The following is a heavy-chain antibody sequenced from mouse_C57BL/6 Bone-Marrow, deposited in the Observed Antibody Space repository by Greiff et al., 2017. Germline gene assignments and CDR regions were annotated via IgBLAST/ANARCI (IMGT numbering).Heavy chain of an antibody. CDR1: GFTFSDYG. CDR2: ISNLAYSI. Sequence: EVKLVESGGGLVQPRGSLKLSCAASGFTFSDYGMAWVRQAPRKGPEWVAFISNLAYSIYYADTVTGRFTISRENAKNTLYLEMSSLRSEDTAMYYCASPIYYGKGYAMDYWGQGTSVTVSS. V-gene: IGHV5-15*01. CDR3: ASPIYYGKGYAMDY. J-gene: IGHJ4*01. D-gene: IGHD2-1*01.